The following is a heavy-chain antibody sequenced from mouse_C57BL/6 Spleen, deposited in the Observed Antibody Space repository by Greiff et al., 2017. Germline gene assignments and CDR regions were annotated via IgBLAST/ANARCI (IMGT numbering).Heavy chain of an antibody. CDR1: GYSITSGYY. CDR3: ARDGITAAMDY. Sequence: EVQLQQSGPGLVKPSQSLSLTCSVTGYSITSGYYWNWIRQFPGNKLEWMGYISYDGSNNYNPSLKNRISITRDTSKNQFFLKLNSVTTEDTATYYCARDGITAAMDYWGQGTSVTVSS. D-gene: IGHD2-4*01. J-gene: IGHJ4*01. CDR2: ISYDGSN. V-gene: IGHV3-6*01.